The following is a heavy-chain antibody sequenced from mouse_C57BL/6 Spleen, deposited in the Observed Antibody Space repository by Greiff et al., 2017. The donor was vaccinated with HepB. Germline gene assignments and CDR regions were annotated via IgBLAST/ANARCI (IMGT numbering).Heavy chain of an antibody. D-gene: IGHD2-5*01. V-gene: IGHV1-22*01. Sequence: EVQLQQSGPELVKPGASVKMSCKASGYTFTDYNMHWVKQSHGKSLEWIGYINPNNGGTSYNQKFKGKATLTVNKSSSTADMELRSLTSEDSAVYYCARGSNYVLFAYWGQGTLVTVSA. CDR3: ARGSNYVLFAY. CDR1: GYTFTDYN. J-gene: IGHJ3*01. CDR2: INPNNGGT.